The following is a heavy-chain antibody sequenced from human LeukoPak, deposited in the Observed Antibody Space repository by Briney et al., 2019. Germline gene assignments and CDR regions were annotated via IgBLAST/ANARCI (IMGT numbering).Heavy chain of an antibody. CDR3: ARGHSTSWYFDY. D-gene: IGHD6-13*01. V-gene: IGHV5-51*01. J-gene: IGHJ4*02. CDR1: GYILTNNW. Sequence: GESLKISCKVSGYILTNNWIGWVRQVPGKGLEWMGIIYPGDSETRYSPSFQGQVTISADKSINTAYLQWSSLKASDTAMYYCARGHSTSWYFDYWDQGTLVTVSS. CDR2: IYPGDSET.